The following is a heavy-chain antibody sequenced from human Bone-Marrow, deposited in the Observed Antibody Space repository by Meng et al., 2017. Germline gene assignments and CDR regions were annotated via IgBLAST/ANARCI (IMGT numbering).Heavy chain of an antibody. CDR2: IKSKTDGGTT. J-gene: IGHJ4*02. D-gene: IGHD3-10*01. CDR3: TTVWFGELFRGY. V-gene: IGHV3-15*01. CDR1: GFTFSNAW. Sequence: GESLKISCAASGFTFSNAWMSWVRQAPGKGLEWVGRIKSKTDGGTTDYAAPVKGRFTISRDDSKNTLYLKMNSLKTEDTAVYYCTTVWFGELFRGYWGQGTLVTVS.